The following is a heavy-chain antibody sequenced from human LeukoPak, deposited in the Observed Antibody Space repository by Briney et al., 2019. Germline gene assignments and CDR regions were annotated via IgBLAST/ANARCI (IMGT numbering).Heavy chain of an antibody. Sequence: GGSLRLSCAASGFTFSRSAMTWIRQGPGTGLEFVASIIYSGGATYYADSVKGRFTISRDNSKNTLYLQMNSLRAEDTALYYCAKDGLYYDGSEHVYYFDSWGQGTLVTVSS. CDR2: IIYSGGAT. V-gene: IGHV3-23*01. D-gene: IGHD3-22*01. CDR3: AKDGLYYDGSEHVYYFDS. J-gene: IGHJ4*02. CDR1: GFTFSRSA.